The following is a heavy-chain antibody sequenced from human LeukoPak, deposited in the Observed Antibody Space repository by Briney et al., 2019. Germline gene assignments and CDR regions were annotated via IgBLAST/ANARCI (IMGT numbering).Heavy chain of an antibody. V-gene: IGHV3-9*01. CDR3: AKDGGFYGSSGQLDY. CDR1: GFTFDDYG. D-gene: IGHD3-22*01. CDR2: ISWTSGSI. J-gene: IGHJ4*02. Sequence: PGRSLRLSCVVSGFTFDDYGMHWVRQAPGKGLEWVSGISWTSGSIGYADSVKGRFTISRDNAKNSLYLQMHSLRAEDAALYYCAKDGGFYGSSGQLDYWGQGTLVTVS.